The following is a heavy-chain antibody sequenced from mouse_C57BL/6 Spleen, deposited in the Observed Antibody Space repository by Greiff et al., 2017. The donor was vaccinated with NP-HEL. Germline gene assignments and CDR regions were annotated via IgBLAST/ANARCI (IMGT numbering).Heavy chain of an antibody. Sequence: EVQVVESGAELVRPGAPVKLSCTASGFNIKDDYMHWVKQRPEQGLEWIGWIDPENGDTEYASKFQGKATITADTSSNTAYLQLSSLTSEDTAVYYCTAHYYGSSYWFAYWGQGTLVTVSA. CDR1: GFNIKDDY. D-gene: IGHD1-1*01. J-gene: IGHJ3*01. CDR2: IDPENGDT. V-gene: IGHV14-4*01. CDR3: TAHYYGSSYWFAY.